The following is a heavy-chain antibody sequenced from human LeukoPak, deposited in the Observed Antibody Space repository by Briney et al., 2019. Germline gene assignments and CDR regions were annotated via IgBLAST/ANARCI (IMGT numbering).Heavy chain of an antibody. Sequence: SETLSLTCTVSGVSIFSSYWNWVRQPPGNGLEWTGYIYYSGSTNYNPSLKSRVTISVDTSKNQFSLKLSSVTAADTAIYYCARAVSGRFDYWGQGTLVTVSS. J-gene: IGHJ4*02. CDR1: GVSIFSSY. CDR3: ARAVSGRFDY. V-gene: IGHV4-59*08. D-gene: IGHD6-19*01. CDR2: IYYSGST.